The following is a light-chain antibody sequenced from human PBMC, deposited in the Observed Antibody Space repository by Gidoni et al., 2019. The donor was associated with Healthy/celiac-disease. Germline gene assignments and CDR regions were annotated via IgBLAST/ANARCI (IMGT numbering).Light chain of an antibody. CDR1: SSNIGAGYD. Sequence: QSVLTQPPPVSGAPGPRVTLSCTGSSSNIGAGYDVHWYQQLPGTAPKPLIYGNSNRPSGVPDRFSGSKSGTSASLAITGLQAEDEADYYCQSYDSSLSGVVFGGGTKLTVL. J-gene: IGLJ2*01. V-gene: IGLV1-40*01. CDR2: GNS. CDR3: QSYDSSLSGVV.